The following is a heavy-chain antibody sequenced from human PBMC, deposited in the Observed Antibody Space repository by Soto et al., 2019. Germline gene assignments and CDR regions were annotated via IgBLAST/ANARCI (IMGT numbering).Heavy chain of an antibody. D-gene: IGHD6-13*01. Sequence: QVQLVQSGAEVKKPGASVKVSCKASGYTFTSYDINWVRQATGQGLEWMGWMNPNSGNTGYAQKFQGRVTMTRNTSISTAYMELSSRRSEDTAVYYCERERAAAGSNWFDPWGQGTLVTVSS. V-gene: IGHV1-8*01. CDR3: ERERAAAGSNWFDP. J-gene: IGHJ5*02. CDR1: GYTFTSYD. CDR2: MNPNSGNT.